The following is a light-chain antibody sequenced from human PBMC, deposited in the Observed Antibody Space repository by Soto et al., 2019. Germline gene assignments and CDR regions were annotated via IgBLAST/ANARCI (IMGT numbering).Light chain of an antibody. CDR2: ATS. CDR1: QSISTY. J-gene: IGKJ1*01. CDR3: QQSYSTPPGT. V-gene: IGKV1-39*01. Sequence: DIQMTQSPSSLSASVGDRVTITCRASQSISTYLIWYQQKPGKAPKLLIYATSSLKSGVPSRFSGSGSGTDFTLTISIVQAEDVATYYCQQSYSTPPGTFGQGTKVDIK.